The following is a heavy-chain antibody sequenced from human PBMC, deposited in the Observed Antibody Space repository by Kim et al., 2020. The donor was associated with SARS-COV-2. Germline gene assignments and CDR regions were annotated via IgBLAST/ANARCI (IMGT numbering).Heavy chain of an antibody. D-gene: IGHD4-17*01. J-gene: IGHJ4*02. CDR1: GFTFSSYW. CDR3: ARDERTAYGDYGVYY. V-gene: IGHV3-74*01. Sequence: GGSLRLSCAASGFTFSSYWMHWVRQAPGKGLVWVSRINSDGSSTSYADSVKGRFTISRDNAKNTLYLQMNSLRAEDTAVYYCARDERTAYGDYGVYYWGQGTLVTVSS. CDR2: INSDGSST.